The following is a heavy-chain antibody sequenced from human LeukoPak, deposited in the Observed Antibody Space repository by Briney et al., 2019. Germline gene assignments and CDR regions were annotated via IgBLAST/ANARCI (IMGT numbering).Heavy chain of an antibody. CDR2: IYDSGST. CDR3: ARDSEYSGSYPRDWYFDL. J-gene: IGHJ2*01. V-gene: IGHV4-59*01. Sequence: SETLSLTCTVSGGSISSYYWSWIRLPPGKGLEWIGYIYDSGSTNYNPSLKSRVTISVDTSKNQFSLKLSSVTAADTAVYYCARDSEYSGSYPRDWYFDLWGRGTLVTVSS. CDR1: GGSISSYY. D-gene: IGHD1-26*01.